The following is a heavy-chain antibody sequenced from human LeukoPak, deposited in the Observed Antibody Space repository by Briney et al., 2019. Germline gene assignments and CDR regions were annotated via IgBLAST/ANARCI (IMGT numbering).Heavy chain of an antibody. CDR1: GGSFSGYY. Sequence: PSETLSLTCAVYGGSFSGYYWSWIRQPPGKGLEWIGEINHSGSTDYNPSLKSRVTISVDTSKNQFSLKLSSVTAADTAVYYCARKVGVTMVRGVIIRTKGWYFDLCGRGTLVTVSS. CDR3: ARKVGVTMVRGVIIRTKGWYFDL. V-gene: IGHV4-34*01. D-gene: IGHD3-10*01. J-gene: IGHJ2*01. CDR2: INHSGST.